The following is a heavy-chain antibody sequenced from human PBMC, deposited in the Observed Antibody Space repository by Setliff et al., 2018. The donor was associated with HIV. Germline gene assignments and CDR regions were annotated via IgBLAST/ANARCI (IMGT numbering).Heavy chain of an antibody. V-gene: IGHV1-46*01. D-gene: IGHD3-22*01. Sequence: ASVKVSCKASGYTFTSYYMHWVRQAPGQGLEWMGIINPSGGSTSYAQKFQGWITMTRDTSISTAYMELSRLRSDDTAVYYCARGMDYYDTSGYYQYYFDYWGQGTLVTVSS. CDR3: ARGMDYYDTSGYYQYYFDY. CDR2: INPSGGST. CDR1: GYTFTSYY. J-gene: IGHJ4*02.